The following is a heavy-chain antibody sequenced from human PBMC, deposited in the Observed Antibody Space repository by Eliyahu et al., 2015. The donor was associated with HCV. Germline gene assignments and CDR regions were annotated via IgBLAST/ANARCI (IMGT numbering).Heavy chain of an antibody. CDR1: GYNFSNYC. CDR2: IYPGDSDT. J-gene: IGHJ6*02. CDR3: AKHRVPLLDSSPDPYDMDV. V-gene: IGHV5-51*01. Sequence: EVLLVQSGPEVKKPGESLKISCMTSGYNFSNYCISWVRQRPGKGLEWMGIIYPGDSDTRYSPSFRGQVTFSADKSSSTAYLQWSSLKASDTAIYYCAKHRVPLLDSSPDPYDMDVWAHGTTVTVSS. D-gene: IGHD3/OR15-3a*01.